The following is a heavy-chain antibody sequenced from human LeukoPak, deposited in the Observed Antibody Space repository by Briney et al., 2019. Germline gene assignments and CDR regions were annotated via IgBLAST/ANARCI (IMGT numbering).Heavy chain of an antibody. Sequence: SETLSLTCTVSGGSISSSSYYWGWIRQPPGKGLEWIGSIYYRGSIYYNPSLKSRVTISLDTSKNHFSLKLSSVTAADTAVYYCARQGCSSTTCYLFALYAFDIWGQGTMVTVSS. D-gene: IGHD2-2*01. CDR3: ARQGCSSTTCYLFALYAFDI. J-gene: IGHJ3*02. V-gene: IGHV4-39*01. CDR2: IYYRGSI. CDR1: GGSISSSSYY.